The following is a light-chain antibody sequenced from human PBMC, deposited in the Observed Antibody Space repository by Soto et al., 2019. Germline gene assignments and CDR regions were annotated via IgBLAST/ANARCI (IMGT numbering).Light chain of an antibody. Sequence: DIQMTQTPSSLSASVGDRVTITCQARQDISNYLNRYTQKPGKAPKRLICDASNLEIGVPSRFSGSGSGTDFTFTISSLQPEDIATYYCQQYDNLPLTFGGGTKVDIK. CDR3: QQYDNLPLT. J-gene: IGKJ4*01. CDR1: QDISNY. CDR2: DAS. V-gene: IGKV1-33*01.